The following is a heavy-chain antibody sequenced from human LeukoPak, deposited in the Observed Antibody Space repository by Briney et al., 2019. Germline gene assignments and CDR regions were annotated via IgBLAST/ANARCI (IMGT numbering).Heavy chain of an antibody. Sequence: SETLSLTCTVPGGSISSYYWSWIRQPAGKGLEWIGRIYTSGSTNYNPSLKSRVTMSVDTSKNQFSLKLSSVTAADTAVYYCARVEGDILTGYYPYYFDYWGQGTLVTVSS. CDR3: ARVEGDILTGYYPYYFDY. V-gene: IGHV4-4*07. CDR1: GGSISSYY. CDR2: IYTSGST. J-gene: IGHJ4*02. D-gene: IGHD3-9*01.